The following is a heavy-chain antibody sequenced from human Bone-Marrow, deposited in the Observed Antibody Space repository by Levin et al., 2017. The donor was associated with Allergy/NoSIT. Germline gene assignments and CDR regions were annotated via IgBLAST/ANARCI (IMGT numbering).Heavy chain of an antibody. D-gene: IGHD2-2*01. V-gene: IGHV3-74*01. CDR2: LDGDGNSA. CDR3: ARVRFCGSTSCYNYFDP. CDR1: GFRFSTYW. J-gene: IGHJ5*02. Sequence: GGSLRLSCAASGFRFSTYWMNWVRQAPGKGLEWVSILDGDGNSARYADSVKGRFTMSRDNAKNTLYLQMNSLRAEDTAVYYCARVRFCGSTSCYNYFDPWGQGAQVIVSS.